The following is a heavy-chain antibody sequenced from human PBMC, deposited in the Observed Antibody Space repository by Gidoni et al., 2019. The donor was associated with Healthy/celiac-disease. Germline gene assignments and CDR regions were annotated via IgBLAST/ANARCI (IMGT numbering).Heavy chain of an antibody. D-gene: IGHD2-15*01. CDR3: ARQGYCSGGSCYSPERGGWFDP. CDR1: GFTFSSYE. V-gene: IGHV3-48*03. J-gene: IGHJ5*02. CDR2: ISSSGSTI. Sequence: EVQLVESGGGLVQPGGSLRLSCAASGFTFSSYEMTWVRQAPGKGLEWVSYISSSGSTIYYADSVKGRFTISRDNAKNSLYLQMNSLRAEDTAVYYCARQGYCSGGSCYSPERGGWFDPWGQGTLVTVSS.